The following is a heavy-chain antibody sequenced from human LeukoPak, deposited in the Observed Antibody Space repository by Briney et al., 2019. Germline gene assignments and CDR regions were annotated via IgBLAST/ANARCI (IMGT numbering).Heavy chain of an antibody. D-gene: IGHD3-10*02. V-gene: IGHV4-59*06. CDR2: IYYSETT. CDR1: GGSITSYY. CDR3: ARTPPSVRGVITNWFDP. J-gene: IGHJ5*02. Sequence: SETLSLTCTVSGGSITSYYWSWIRQHPGKGLEWIGYIYYSETTHYNPSLQSRVTISVDTSKNQFSLKLSSVTAADTAMYYCARTPPSVRGVITNWFDPWGQGTLVTVSS.